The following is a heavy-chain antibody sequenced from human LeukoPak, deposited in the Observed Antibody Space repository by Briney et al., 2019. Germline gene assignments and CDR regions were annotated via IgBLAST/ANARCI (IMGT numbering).Heavy chain of an antibody. Sequence: PGGSLRLPCAASGFTFSSYAMSWVRQAPGKGLEWVSAISGSGGSTYYADSVKGRFTISRDNSKNTLYLQMNSLRAEDTAVYYCAKDNGDRYSSGWPRGYFDYWGQGTLVTVSS. CDR3: AKDNGDRYSSGWPRGYFDY. D-gene: IGHD6-19*01. CDR2: ISGSGGST. V-gene: IGHV3-23*01. J-gene: IGHJ4*02. CDR1: GFTFSSYA.